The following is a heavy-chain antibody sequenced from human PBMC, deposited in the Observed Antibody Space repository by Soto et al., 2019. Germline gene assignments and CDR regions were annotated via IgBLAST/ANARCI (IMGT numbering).Heavy chain of an antibody. CDR2: FSGGSGTT. Sequence: EVRLLESGGGLVQPGGSLRLSCVVSGFTFPNHGVTWVRQVPGKGLEWVCGFSGGSGTTHYADRVRGRFTISRDDPRQTVYLQMNSLGADDMAVYYCVRWNGFGDFWGQRTLVTVSS. CDR3: VRWNGFGDF. D-gene: IGHD1-1*01. V-gene: IGHV3-23*01. CDR1: GFTFPNHG. J-gene: IGHJ4*02.